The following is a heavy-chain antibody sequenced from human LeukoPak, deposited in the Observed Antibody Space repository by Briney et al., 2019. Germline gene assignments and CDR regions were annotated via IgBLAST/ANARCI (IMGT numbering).Heavy chain of an antibody. D-gene: IGHD1-26*01. CDR1: GFTFSSYW. CDR2: INSDGSST. CDR3: ARGVGGDSRFDP. Sequence: GGSLRLSCAASGFTFSSYWMHWVRQAPGKGLVWVSRINSDGSSTSYADSVKGRFTISRDNAKNTLYLQMNSLRVEDTAVYYCARGVGGDSRFDPWGQGTLVTVSS. V-gene: IGHV3-74*01. J-gene: IGHJ5*02.